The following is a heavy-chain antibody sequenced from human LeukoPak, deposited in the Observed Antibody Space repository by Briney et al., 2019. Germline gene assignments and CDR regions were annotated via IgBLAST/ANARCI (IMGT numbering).Heavy chain of an antibody. Sequence: GGSLRLSCAASGFTFDDYGMSWVRHAPGKGLEWVSGINWNGGSTGYADSVKGRFTISRDNAKNSLYLQMNSLRAEDTALYYCARGSYYGSGSLDNFDYWGQGTLVTVSS. V-gene: IGHV3-20*04. D-gene: IGHD3-10*01. J-gene: IGHJ4*02. CDR1: GFTFDDYG. CDR2: INWNGGST. CDR3: ARGSYYGSGSLDNFDY.